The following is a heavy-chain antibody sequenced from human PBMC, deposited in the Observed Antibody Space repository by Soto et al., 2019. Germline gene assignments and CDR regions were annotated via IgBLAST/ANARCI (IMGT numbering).Heavy chain of an antibody. Sequence: TSETLSLTCSVSGRSMSSNYLSWIRQSPDKGLEWLGYVFYGGTDYNPSLGGRVSVSVETSKSQFSLKLTSVTVADTAVYYCASYRGALYFESWGPGILVTVYS. J-gene: IGHJ4*02. V-gene: IGHV4-59*01. CDR2: VFYGGT. D-gene: IGHD3-16*01. CDR1: GRSMSSNY. CDR3: ASYRGALYFES.